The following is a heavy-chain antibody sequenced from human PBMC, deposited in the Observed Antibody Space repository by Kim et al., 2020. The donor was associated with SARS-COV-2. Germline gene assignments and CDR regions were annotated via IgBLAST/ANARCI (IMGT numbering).Heavy chain of an antibody. V-gene: IGHV3-11*01. CDR2: ISSSGSTI. J-gene: IGHJ4*02. CDR3: ARGRVATLHYFDY. Sequence: GGSLRLSCAASGFTFSDYYMSWIRQAPGKGLEWVSDISSSGSTIYYADSVKGRFTISRDNAKNSLYLQMNSLRAEDTAVYYWARGRVATLHYFDYWGQGTLVTVSS. CDR1: GFTFSDYY. D-gene: IGHD2-21*01.